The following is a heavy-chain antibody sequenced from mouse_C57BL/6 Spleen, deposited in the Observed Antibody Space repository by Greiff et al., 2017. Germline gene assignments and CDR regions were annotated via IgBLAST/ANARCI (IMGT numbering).Heavy chain of an antibody. CDR2: ISDGGSYT. Sequence: EVQLVESGGGLVKPGGSLKISCAASGFTFSSYAMSWVRQTPEKRLEWVATISDGGSYTYYPDNVKGRFTISRDNAKNNLYLQMSHLKSEDTAMYYCAREDGYYGYFDVWGTGTTVTVSS. CDR3: AREDGYYGYFDV. D-gene: IGHD2-3*01. V-gene: IGHV5-4*01. J-gene: IGHJ1*03. CDR1: GFTFSSYA.